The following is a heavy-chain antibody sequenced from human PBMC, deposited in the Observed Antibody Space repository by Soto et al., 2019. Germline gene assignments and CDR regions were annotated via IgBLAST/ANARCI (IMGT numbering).Heavy chain of an antibody. D-gene: IGHD3-10*01. Sequence: EVQLVESGGGLVQPGGSLRLSCAASGFTVSSNYMSWVRQAPGKGLEWVSVIYSGGSTYYADSVKGRFTISRDNSKNTLYRQMNSLRAEDTAVYYCAREREYGSGSRYFYYYYYMDVWGKGTTVTVSS. V-gene: IGHV3-66*01. CDR3: AREREYGSGSRYFYYYYYMDV. CDR1: GFTVSSNY. J-gene: IGHJ6*03. CDR2: IYSGGST.